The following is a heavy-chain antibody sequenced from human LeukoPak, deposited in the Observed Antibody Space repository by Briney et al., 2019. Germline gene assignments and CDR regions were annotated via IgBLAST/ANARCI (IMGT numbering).Heavy chain of an antibody. D-gene: IGHD4-17*01. CDR2: IYWDDDK. Sequence: SGPTLVKPTQTLTLTCTFSGFSLSTSGVGVGWIRQPPGKALEWLALIYWDDDKRYSPSLKSRLTIPKDTSKNQVVLTMTNMDLVDTATYYCAHRRSGERYFHYWGQGTLVTVSS. J-gene: IGHJ4*02. V-gene: IGHV2-5*02. CDR1: GFSLSTSGVG. CDR3: AHRRSGERYFHY.